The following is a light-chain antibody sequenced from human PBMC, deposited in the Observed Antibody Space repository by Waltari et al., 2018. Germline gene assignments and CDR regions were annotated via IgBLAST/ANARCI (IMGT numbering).Light chain of an antibody. Sequence: QSALTQPASVSGSPGQSITISCTGTSGDIGGYKSPSWYQQRPGEAPRLVIYEVSNRASWVSNRFSGSKSGNTAALTISGLQPEDEADYYCSSYATGNILLFGGGTRLTVL. CDR1: SGDIGGYKS. CDR3: SSYATGNILL. CDR2: EVS. J-gene: IGLJ3*02. V-gene: IGLV2-14*01.